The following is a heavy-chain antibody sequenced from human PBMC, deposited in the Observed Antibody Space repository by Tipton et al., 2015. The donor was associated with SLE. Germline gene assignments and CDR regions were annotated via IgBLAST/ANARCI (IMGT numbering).Heavy chain of an antibody. CDR2: IHHSGST. Sequence: TLSLTRTVSGGSISSYYWSWIRQPPGKGLEWIGYIHHSGSTSYSPSLRSRVTISVDTSKNRLSLKVNSVTAADTAVYFCARLGSTTYLTLDGFYFDYWGQGTRVTVSS. D-gene: IGHD2/OR15-2a*01. CDR3: ARLGSTTYLTLDGFYFDY. V-gene: IGHV4-59*08. CDR1: GGSISSYY. J-gene: IGHJ4*02.